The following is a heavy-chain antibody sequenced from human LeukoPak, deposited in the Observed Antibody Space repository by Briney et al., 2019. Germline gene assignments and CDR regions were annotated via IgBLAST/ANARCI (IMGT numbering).Heavy chain of an antibody. J-gene: IGHJ3*02. CDR3: AIAVAGTSHDAFDI. V-gene: IGHV1-18*04. D-gene: IGHD6-19*01. CDR1: GYTFTSYG. CDR2: ISAYNGNT. Sequence: ASVKVSCKASGYTFTSYGISWVRQAAGQGLEWMGWISAYNGNTNYAQKLQGRFTMTTDTSTSTAYMELRSLRSDDTAVYYCAIAVAGTSHDAFDIWGQGTMVTVSS.